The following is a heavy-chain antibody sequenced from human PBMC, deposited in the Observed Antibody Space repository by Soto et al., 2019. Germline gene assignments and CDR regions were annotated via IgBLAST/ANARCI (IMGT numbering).Heavy chain of an antibody. CDR3: AHAGDYDLLRLDH. CDR1: GFSLTTTSMG. Sequence: QITLKESGPPLVRPAQTLTLPCAFSGFSLTTTSMGVAWIRQPPGKPLKWLALIYWDDDQRYSPSLKARLTISKDTARSRVVLTISNMNPEDTGTYFCAHAGDYDLLRLDHWGPGPLVTVSS. CDR2: IYWDDDQ. V-gene: IGHV2-5*02. J-gene: IGHJ5*02. D-gene: IGHD4-17*01.